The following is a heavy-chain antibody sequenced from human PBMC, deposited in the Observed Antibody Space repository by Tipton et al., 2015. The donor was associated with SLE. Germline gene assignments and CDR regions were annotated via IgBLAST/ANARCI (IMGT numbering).Heavy chain of an antibody. D-gene: IGHD2-2*01. V-gene: IGHV3-74*01. J-gene: IGHJ4*02. CDR3: GRDFYSAMGH. Sequence: SLRLSCAASGFTFRSYWMHWVRQAPGKGLVWGSRINPDGSGATYADSVKGRFTISRDNAKNTVYLQMNSLIAEDTAVYYCGRDFYSAMGHWGQGTLVTVSS. CDR2: INPDGSGA. CDR1: GFTFRSYW.